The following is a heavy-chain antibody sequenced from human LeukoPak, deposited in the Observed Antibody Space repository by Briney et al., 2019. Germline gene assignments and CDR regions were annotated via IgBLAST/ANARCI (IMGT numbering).Heavy chain of an antibody. J-gene: IGHJ3*02. CDR1: GGSISSGGYY. Sequence: SQTLSLTCTVSGGSISSGGYYWSWIRQHPGTGLEWIGYIYYSGSTYYNPSLKSRVTISVDTSKNQFSLKLSSVTAADTAVYYCARDPFSHCSGGGCGLSAFDIWGQGTMVTVSS. D-gene: IGHD2-15*01. CDR2: IYYSGST. V-gene: IGHV4-31*03. CDR3: ARDPFSHCSGGGCGLSAFDI.